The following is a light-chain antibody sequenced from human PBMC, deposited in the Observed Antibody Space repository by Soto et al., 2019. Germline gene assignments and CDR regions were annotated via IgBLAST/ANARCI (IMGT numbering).Light chain of an antibody. Sequence: IGLTQSPATLSLSPGERATLSCRASQSVSSYLAWYQQKPGQAPRLLIYDASNRATGIPARFSGSGSGTDFTLTISSLEPEDFAVYYCQQRSNFITFGQGTRLEIK. V-gene: IGKV3-11*01. CDR1: QSVSSY. CDR2: DAS. J-gene: IGKJ5*01. CDR3: QQRSNFIT.